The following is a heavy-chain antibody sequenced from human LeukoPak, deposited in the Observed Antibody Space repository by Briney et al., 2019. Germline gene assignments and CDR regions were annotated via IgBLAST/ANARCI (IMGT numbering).Heavy chain of an antibody. CDR3: VSGILQWLY. V-gene: IGHV3-7*01. D-gene: IGHD6-19*01. J-gene: IGHJ4*02. CDR1: GSIFGGYW. Sequence: GGALRLSCAASGSIFGGYWLSWVRQARGRGLEGVGNTNPVGCIKYYVDSENRRFTLSRDNAKNTLYLQMNRLRAEDTAVYYCVSGILQWLYWGQGTLVTVSS. CDR2: TNPVGCIK.